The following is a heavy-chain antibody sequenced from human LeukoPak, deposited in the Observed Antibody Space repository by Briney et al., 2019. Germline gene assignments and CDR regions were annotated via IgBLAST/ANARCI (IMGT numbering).Heavy chain of an antibody. CDR3: ARTYSSSWYGYFDY. V-gene: IGHV4-4*07. CDR2: IYTSGST. D-gene: IGHD6-13*01. J-gene: IGHJ4*02. CDR1: GGSISSYY. Sequence: SETLSPTCTVSGGSISSYYWSWIQQPAGKGLEWIGRIYTSGSTNYNPSLKSRVTMSVDTSKNQFSLKLSSVTAADTAVYYCARTYSSSWYGYFDYWGQGTLVTVSS.